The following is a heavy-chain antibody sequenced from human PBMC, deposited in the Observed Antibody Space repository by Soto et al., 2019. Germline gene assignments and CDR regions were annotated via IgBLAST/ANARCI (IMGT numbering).Heavy chain of an antibody. CDR2: IRSKTHGGTA. D-gene: IGHD3-3*01. J-gene: IGHJ6*04. Sequence: EVQLVESGGGLVQPGRSLRLSCTASGFTFGDYAMGWVRQDPGKGLEWVGFIRSKTHGGTAEYGASVKGRFTISRDDSSSITYPQSNSLNTEDAAAYYCTRDELLFFEKYYYYMDVWGKGTTITVSS. V-gene: IGHV3-49*04. CDR1: GFTFGDYA. CDR3: TRDELLFFEKYYYYMDV.